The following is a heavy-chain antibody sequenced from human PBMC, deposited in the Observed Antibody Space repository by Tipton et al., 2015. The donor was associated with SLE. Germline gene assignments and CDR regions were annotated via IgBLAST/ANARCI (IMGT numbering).Heavy chain of an antibody. Sequence: SLRLSCAASGFTFSSYWMHWVRQAPGKGLVWVSRINSDGSSTSYADSVKGRSTISRDNAKNTLYLQMNSLRAEDTAVYYCARDFPPITMIGYYYYTDVWGKGTTVTVSS. D-gene: IGHD3-22*01. V-gene: IGHV3-74*01. CDR2: INSDGSST. CDR3: ARDFPPITMIGYYYYTDV. CDR1: GFTFSSYW. J-gene: IGHJ6*03.